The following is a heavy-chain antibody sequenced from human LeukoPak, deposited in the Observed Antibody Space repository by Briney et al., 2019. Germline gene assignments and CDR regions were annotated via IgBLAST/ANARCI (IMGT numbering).Heavy chain of an antibody. D-gene: IGHD1-26*01. J-gene: IGHJ4*02. CDR2: VYFSGTT. Sequence: SETLSLTCTVSDGSISSYYWSWIRQPPRKGLEWIGYVYFSGTTYYNPSLKSRVTISVDMSKNQFSLNLRSVTAADTAVYYCARYSELALYFDYWGQGTLVTVSS. CDR1: DGSISSYY. CDR3: ARYSELALYFDY. V-gene: IGHV4-59*08.